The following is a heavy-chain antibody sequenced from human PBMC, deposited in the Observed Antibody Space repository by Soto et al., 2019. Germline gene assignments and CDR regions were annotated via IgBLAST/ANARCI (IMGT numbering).Heavy chain of an antibody. Sequence: AAGKVSWEAGGYSFTGYDRHWGRQAPGQGLEWMGIINPSGGSTSYAQKFQGRVTMTRDTSTSTVYMELSSLRSEDTAVYWWARDGRSSSRRAWYSFDYWGPSPLVTLCS. CDR1: GYSFTGYD. D-gene: IGHD2-15*01. J-gene: IGHJ4*02. V-gene: IGHV1-46*01. CDR3: ARDGRSSSRRAWYSFDY. CDR2: INPSGGST.